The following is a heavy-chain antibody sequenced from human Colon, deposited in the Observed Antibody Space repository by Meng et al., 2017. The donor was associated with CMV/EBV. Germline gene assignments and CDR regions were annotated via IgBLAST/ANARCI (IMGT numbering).Heavy chain of an antibody. CDR2: INSYAYNV. CDR1: GLTFGSST. V-gene: IGHV3-21*01. Sequence: GGSLRLSCVVSGLTFGSSTMSWVRQAPGKGLEWVASINSYAYNVGYAGSVKGRFTISRDNAKNSLYLQMNSLGAEDTAVYFCVREIRRAWFDPWGQGTLVTVSS. CDR3: VREIRRAWFDP. J-gene: IGHJ5*02.